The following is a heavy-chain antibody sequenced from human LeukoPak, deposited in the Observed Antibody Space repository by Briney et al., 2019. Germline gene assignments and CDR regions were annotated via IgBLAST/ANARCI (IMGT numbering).Heavy chain of an antibody. CDR2: ISSSGSTI. V-gene: IGHV3-48*03. D-gene: IGHD2-21*02. J-gene: IGHJ5*02. CDR3: ARDRNLVVTAIGWFDP. CDR1: GFTFSSYE. Sequence: GGSLRLSCGASGFTFSSYEMNWVRQAPGKGLEWVSYISSSGSTIYYADSVKGRFTISRDNAKNSLYLQMNSLRAEDTAVYYCARDRNLVVTAIGWFDPWGQGTLVTVSS.